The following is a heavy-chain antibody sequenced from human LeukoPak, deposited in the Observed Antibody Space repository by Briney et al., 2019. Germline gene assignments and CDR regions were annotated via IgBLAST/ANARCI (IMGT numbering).Heavy chain of an antibody. CDR3: ARDLHYYVAMDV. D-gene: IGHD3-10*02. Sequence: GGSLRLSCEASGFTFSAYAMTGVRQAPGKGLEWVSSIGSDKPHYSESVKGRFAISRDNSKSMLFLQLNSLRAEDTALYYCARDLHYYVAMDVWGQGTTVTVSS. CDR2: IGSDKP. V-gene: IGHV3-23*01. CDR1: GFTFSAYA. J-gene: IGHJ6*02.